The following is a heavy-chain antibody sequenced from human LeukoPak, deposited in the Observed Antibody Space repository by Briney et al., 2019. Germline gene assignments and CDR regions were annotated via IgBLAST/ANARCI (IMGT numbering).Heavy chain of an antibody. CDR2: INHSGSP. Sequence: NPSETLSLTGAVYGGSFSGYYWSWIRQTPGKGLAWIGQINHSGSPNYNPSLKSRVTISVDTSKNQFSLKLSSVTAADTAVYYCARLGAEAAAGIDPQLKSSVWFDPWGQGTLVTVSS. CDR3: ARLGAEAAAGIDPQLKSSVWFDP. CDR1: GGSFSGYY. J-gene: IGHJ5*02. D-gene: IGHD6-13*01. V-gene: IGHV4-34*01.